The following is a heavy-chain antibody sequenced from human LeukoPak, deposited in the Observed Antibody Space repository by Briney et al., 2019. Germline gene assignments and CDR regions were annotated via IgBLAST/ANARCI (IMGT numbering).Heavy chain of an antibody. D-gene: IGHD3-22*01. Sequence: PGGSLRLSCAASGFTFSTYSMNWVRQAPGKGLEWVSSITSSNYIYYADSVRGRFTISRDNAKNSLYLQMNSLRPEDTAVYYCARAGPDYYDSSGYDYYFDYWGQGTLVTVSS. CDR2: ITSSNYI. J-gene: IGHJ4*02. CDR1: GFTFSTYS. V-gene: IGHV3-21*01. CDR3: ARAGPDYYDSSGYDYYFDY.